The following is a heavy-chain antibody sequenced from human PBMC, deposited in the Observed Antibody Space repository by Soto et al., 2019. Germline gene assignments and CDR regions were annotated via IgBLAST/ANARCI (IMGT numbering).Heavy chain of an antibody. CDR2: IRSKAYGGTT. CDR3: TRREGVPVSYGMDV. V-gene: IGHV3-49*04. CDR1: GFTFGDYA. J-gene: IGHJ6*02. Sequence: PGGSLRLSCTASGFTFGDYAMSWVRQAPGKGLEWVGFIRSKAYGGTTEYAASVKGRFTISRDDSKSIAYLQMNSLKTEDTAVYYCTRREGVPVSYGMDVWGQGTTVTVS. D-gene: IGHD1-26*01.